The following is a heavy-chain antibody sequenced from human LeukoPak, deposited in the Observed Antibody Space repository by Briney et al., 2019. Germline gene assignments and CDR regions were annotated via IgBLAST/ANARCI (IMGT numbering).Heavy chain of an antibody. Sequence: SETLSLTCTVSGGSLNNYFWSWIRQPAGKGLEWIGRIFPSGSTNYNPSLKSRVTISVDTSKNQFSLKLSSVTAADTAVYYCARDGYSGSSLFDYWGQGTLVTVSS. CDR2: IFPSGST. V-gene: IGHV4-4*07. CDR1: GGSLNNYF. D-gene: IGHD1-26*01. J-gene: IGHJ4*02. CDR3: ARDGYSGSSLFDY.